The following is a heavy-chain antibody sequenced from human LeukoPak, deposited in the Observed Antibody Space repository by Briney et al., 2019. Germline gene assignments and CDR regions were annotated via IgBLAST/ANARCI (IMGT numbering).Heavy chain of an antibody. J-gene: IGHJ4*02. CDR1: GFTVSSNY. D-gene: IGHD1-26*01. V-gene: IGHV3-53*01. Sequence: PGGSLRLSCAASGFTVSSNYMSWVRQAPGKGLDWVSVIYSGGNTYYADSVKGRFTISGDNSKNTLYLQMNSLRAEDTAVYYCARDRVGATTNFDYWGQGTLVTVSS. CDR2: IYSGGNT. CDR3: ARDRVGATTNFDY.